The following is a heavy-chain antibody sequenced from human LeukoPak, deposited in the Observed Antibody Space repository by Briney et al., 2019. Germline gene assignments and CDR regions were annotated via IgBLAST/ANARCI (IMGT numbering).Heavy chain of an antibody. V-gene: IGHV3-23*01. J-gene: IGHJ4*02. Sequence: HTGGSLRLSCAASGFTFSSYAMSWVRQAPGKGLEWVSAISGSGGSTYYADSVKGRFTISRDNSKNTLYLQMNSLRAEDTAVYYCAKGLTLNFISYYFDYWGQGTLVTVSS. D-gene: IGHD3-10*01. CDR1: GFTFSSYA. CDR3: AKGLTLNFISYYFDY. CDR2: ISGSGGST.